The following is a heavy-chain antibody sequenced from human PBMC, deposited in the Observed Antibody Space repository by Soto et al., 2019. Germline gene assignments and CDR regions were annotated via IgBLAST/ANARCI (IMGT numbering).Heavy chain of an antibody. CDR1: RGSISSGGYY. CDR2: IYYSGST. D-gene: IGHD3-3*01. V-gene: IGHV4-31*03. Sequence: PWETLSLTCTVSRGSISSGGYYWSWIRQHPGKGLEWIGYIYYSGSTYYNPSLKSRVTISVDTSKNQFSLKLSSVTAADTAVYYCARDRAGWSGQYGMDVWGQGTTVTVSS. CDR3: ARDRAGWSGQYGMDV. J-gene: IGHJ6*02.